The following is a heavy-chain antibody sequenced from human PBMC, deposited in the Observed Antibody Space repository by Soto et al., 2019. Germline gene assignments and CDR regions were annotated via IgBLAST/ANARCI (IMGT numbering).Heavy chain of an antibody. CDR3: ARDKSARYYYYGMDV. CDR1: GGSIISGGYY. J-gene: IGHJ6*02. V-gene: IGHV4-31*03. D-gene: IGHD6-6*01. CDR2: IYYSGST. Sequence: SETLSLTCTVSGGSIISGGYYWIWIRQHPGKGLEWIGYIYYSGSTYYNPSLKSRVTISVDTSKNQFSLKLSSVTAADTAVYYCARDKSARYYYYGMDVWGQGTTVTVSS.